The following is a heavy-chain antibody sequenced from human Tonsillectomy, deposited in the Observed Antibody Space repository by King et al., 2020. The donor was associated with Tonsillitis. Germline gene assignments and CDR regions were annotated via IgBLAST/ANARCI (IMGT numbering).Heavy chain of an antibody. J-gene: IGHJ6*02. Sequence: QVQLVESGAEVKRPGASVKVSCKAYGYSFTSNYVHWVRQAPGQGLEGMGIINPNGGSAISAQKFQGRVTMTRDTSTSTVYMELSGLTSEDTDVYYCARGGVTATLHYCCGMDVWGQGTTLTVS. CDR1: GYSFTSNY. D-gene: IGHD2-21*02. CDR2: INPNGGSA. V-gene: IGHV1-46*01. CDR3: ARGGVTATLHYCCGMDV.